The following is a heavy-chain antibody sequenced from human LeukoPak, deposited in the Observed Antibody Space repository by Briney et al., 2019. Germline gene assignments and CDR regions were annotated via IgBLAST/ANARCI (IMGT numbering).Heavy chain of an antibody. V-gene: IGHV1-46*01. CDR3: ARKGGYDPFDY. Sequence: ASVKVSCKASGYTFTSYYMHWVRQAPGQGLEWMGIINLSGGSTSYAQKFHGRATMTRDMSTSTVYMELSSLRSEDTAVYYCARKGGYDPFDYWGQGTLVTVSS. J-gene: IGHJ4*02. CDR2: INLSGGST. CDR1: GYTFTSYY. D-gene: IGHD5-12*01.